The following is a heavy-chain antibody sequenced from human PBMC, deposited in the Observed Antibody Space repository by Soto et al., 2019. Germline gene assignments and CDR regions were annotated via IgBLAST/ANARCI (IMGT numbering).Heavy chain of an antibody. J-gene: IGHJ3*02. CDR3: PRVGNAKRYGDYIFAFDI. D-gene: IGHD4-17*01. V-gene: IGHV4-31*03. Sequence: QVQLQESGPGLVKPSQTLSLTCTVSGGSVSSGGHYWSWIRQHPGKGLEWIGYTYHSGSTYYNPSLGSGLTISVYTSKNQFSLNLSSVTAADTAVYYCPRVGNAKRYGDYIFAFDICGQGTMVTVSS. CDR1: GGSVSSGGHY. CDR2: TYHSGST.